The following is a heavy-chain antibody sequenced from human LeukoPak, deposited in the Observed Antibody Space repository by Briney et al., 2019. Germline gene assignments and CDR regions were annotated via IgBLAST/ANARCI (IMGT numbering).Heavy chain of an antibody. CDR3: ATQQLKFKLSYYFDY. J-gene: IGHJ4*02. D-gene: IGHD1-1*01. CDR1: GFTFSSYA. CDR2: ISYDGSNK. Sequence: GRSLRLSCAASGFTFSSYAMHWVRQAPGKGLEWVAVISYDGSNKYYADSVKGRFTISRDNSKNTLYLQMNSLRAEDTAVYYCATQQLKFKLSYYFDYWGQGTLVTVSS. V-gene: IGHV3-30*04.